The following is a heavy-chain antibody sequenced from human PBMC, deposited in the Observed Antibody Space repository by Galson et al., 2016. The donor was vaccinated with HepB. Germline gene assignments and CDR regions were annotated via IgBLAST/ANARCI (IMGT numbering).Heavy chain of an antibody. Sequence: SLRLSCAASGFTFSSYSMNWVSQAPGKGLEWVSCISSSSSYIYYADSVKGRFTISRDNAKNSLYLQMNSLRAEDTAVYYCARDMDYYDSSGLYSYWGQGTLVTVSS. CDR3: ARDMDYYDSSGLYSY. CDR1: GFTFSSYS. J-gene: IGHJ4*02. CDR2: ISSSSSYI. V-gene: IGHV3-21*01. D-gene: IGHD3-22*01.